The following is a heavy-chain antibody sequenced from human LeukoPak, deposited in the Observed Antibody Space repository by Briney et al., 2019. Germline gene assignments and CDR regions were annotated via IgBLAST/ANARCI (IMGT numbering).Heavy chain of an antibody. J-gene: IGHJ4*02. Sequence: SGPTLVNPTQTLTLTCTFSWFSFSTSGVGVGWIRQPPGKALEWLALIYWDDDERYSPSLKSRLTITKDTSKNQVVLTITNMDPVDTATYYCAHRRPYCSSTSCYGFVFDYWGQGTLVTVSS. CDR3: AHRRPYCSSTSCYGFVFDY. CDR1: WFSFSTSGVG. V-gene: IGHV2-5*02. CDR2: IYWDDDE. D-gene: IGHD2-2*01.